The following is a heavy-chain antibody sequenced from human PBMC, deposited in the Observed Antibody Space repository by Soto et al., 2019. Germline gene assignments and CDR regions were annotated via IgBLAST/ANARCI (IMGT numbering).Heavy chain of an antibody. V-gene: IGHV3-7*01. D-gene: IGHD2-15*01. CDR1: GFTFSSYW. CDR2: IKQDGSEK. J-gene: IGHJ4*02. Sequence: GGCLRLSCAACGFTFSSYWMSWVCQDPGKGLEWVANIKQDGSEKYYVDSVKGRFTISRDNAKNSLYLQMNSLRAEDTAVYYCARVGLRVVVVAAFDYWGQGTLVTVSS. CDR3: ARVGLRVVVVAAFDY.